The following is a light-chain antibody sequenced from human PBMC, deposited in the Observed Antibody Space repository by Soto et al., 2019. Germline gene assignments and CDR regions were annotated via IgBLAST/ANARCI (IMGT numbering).Light chain of an antibody. Sequence: EVVLTQSPGTLSLSPGERATLSCRASQSVSSNYVAWYQQIPGQTPRLLIYGASSRATDIPDRFSGSGSGTDFTLTISRLEPEDFAVYYCQQHGSSPWMFGQGTKVDIK. CDR2: GAS. CDR3: QQHGSSPWM. J-gene: IGKJ1*01. V-gene: IGKV3-20*01. CDR1: QSVSSNY.